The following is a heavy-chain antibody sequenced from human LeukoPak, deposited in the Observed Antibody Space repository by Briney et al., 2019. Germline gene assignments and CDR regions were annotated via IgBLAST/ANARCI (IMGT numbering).Heavy chain of an antibody. D-gene: IGHD6-13*01. J-gene: IGHJ4*02. V-gene: IGHV1-69*13. CDR2: IIPIFGTA. CDR3: GRVASSSWQTFDY. Sequence: GASVKVSCKASRGTFSSYAISWVRQAPGQGLEWMGGIIPIFGTANYAQKFQGRVTITAYESTSTAYMELSSLRYEDTAVYYCGRVASSSWQTFDYWGEGTLVTVSS. CDR1: RGTFSSYA.